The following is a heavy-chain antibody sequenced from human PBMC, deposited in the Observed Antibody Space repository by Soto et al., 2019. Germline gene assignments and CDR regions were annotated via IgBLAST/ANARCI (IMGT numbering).Heavy chain of an antibody. CDR2: IYYSGST. V-gene: IGHV4-39*01. J-gene: IGHJ4*02. CDR3: ATGRNGPGYSSRMVDY. Sequence: QLQLQESGPGLVKPSETLSLTCTVSGGSISSSSYYWGWIRQPPGKGLEWIGSIYYSGSTYYNPSLKSRVTISVDTSKNQFALKLSSVTAADTAVYYCATGRNGPGYSSRMVDYWGQGTLVTVSS. CDR1: GGSISSSSYY. D-gene: IGHD5-18*01.